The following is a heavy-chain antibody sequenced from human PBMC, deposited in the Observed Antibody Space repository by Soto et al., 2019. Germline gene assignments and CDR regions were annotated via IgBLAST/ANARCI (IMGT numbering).Heavy chain of an antibody. CDR2: IWYDGSNK. Sequence: QVQLVESGGGVVQPGRSLRLSCAASGFTFSSYGMHWVRQAPGKGLEWVAVIWYDGSNKYYADSVKGRFTISRDNSNNTLYLQMNSLRAEDTDVYYCARAYCSSTSCYGRPVYYYYGMDVWGQGTTVTVSS. V-gene: IGHV3-33*01. CDR1: GFTFSSYG. D-gene: IGHD2-2*01. J-gene: IGHJ6*02. CDR3: ARAYCSSTSCYGRPVYYYYGMDV.